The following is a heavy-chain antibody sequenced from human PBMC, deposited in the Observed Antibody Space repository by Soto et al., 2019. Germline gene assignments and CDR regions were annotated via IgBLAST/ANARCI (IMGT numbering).Heavy chain of an antibody. CDR1: GFTFSSYA. D-gene: IGHD3-22*01. CDR3: AKATTYYYDSSLDY. Sequence: GGSLRLSCAASGFTFSSYAISWVRQAPGKGLEWVSAISGSGGSTYYADSVKGRFTISRDNSKNTLYMQMNSLRAEDTAVYYCAKATTYYYDSSLDYWGQGTLVTVSS. J-gene: IGHJ4*02. V-gene: IGHV3-23*01. CDR2: ISGSGGST.